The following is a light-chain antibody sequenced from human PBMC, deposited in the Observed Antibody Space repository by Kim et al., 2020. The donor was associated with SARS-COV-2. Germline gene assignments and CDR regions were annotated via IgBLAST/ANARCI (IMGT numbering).Light chain of an antibody. V-gene: IGLV2-14*01. CDR2: DVS. CDR1: SSDVGGYNY. Sequence: QSALTHPASVSGSPGQSITISCTGTSSDVGGYNYVSWYQQHPGKAPKLMIYDVSKRPSGVSNRFSGSKSGNTASLTISGLQAEDEADYYCSSYTSSSTFYVFGTGTKVTVL. J-gene: IGLJ1*01. CDR3: SSYTSSSTFYV.